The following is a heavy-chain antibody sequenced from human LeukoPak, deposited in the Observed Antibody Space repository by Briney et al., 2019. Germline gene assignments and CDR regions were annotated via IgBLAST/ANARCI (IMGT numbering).Heavy chain of an antibody. J-gene: IGHJ6*02. D-gene: IGHD3-3*01. Sequence: ASLKVSCKASGYTFTSYAMHWVRQAPGQRLEWMGWINAGNGNTKYSQKFQGRVTITRDTSASTAYMELSSLRSEDTAVYYCAYSHRYCDFWRPPGGYYYGMDVWGQGTTVTVSS. CDR3: AYSHRYCDFWRPPGGYYYGMDV. V-gene: IGHV1-3*01. CDR2: INAGNGNT. CDR1: GYTFTSYA.